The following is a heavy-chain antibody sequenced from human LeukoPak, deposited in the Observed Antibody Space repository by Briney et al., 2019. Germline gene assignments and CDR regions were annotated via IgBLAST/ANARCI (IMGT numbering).Heavy chain of an antibody. V-gene: IGHV4-34*01. Sequence: SETLSLTCAVYGGSFSGYYWSWIRQPPGKGLEWIGEINHSGSTNYNPSLKSRVTISVDTSKNQFSLKLSSVTAADTAVYYCVRDYGSGSSWGQGTLVTVSS. CDR2: INHSGST. CDR3: VRDYGSGSS. J-gene: IGHJ4*02. CDR1: GGSFSGYY. D-gene: IGHD3-10*01.